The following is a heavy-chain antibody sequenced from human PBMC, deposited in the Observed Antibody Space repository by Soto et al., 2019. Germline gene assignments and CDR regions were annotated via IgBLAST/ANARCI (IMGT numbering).Heavy chain of an antibody. CDR1: GGSISSGGYY. D-gene: IGHD3-10*02. Sequence: QVQLQESGPGLVKPSQTLSLTCTVSGGSISSGGYYWSWIRQHPGKGLEWIGYIYYSGSTYYNPSIKSRVTITLDTSKNQFSLKVSSVTAADTAMYYCARLSSGERLNFDYWGQGTLVTVSS. CDR3: ARLSSGERLNFDY. J-gene: IGHJ4*02. CDR2: IYYSGST. V-gene: IGHV4-31*03.